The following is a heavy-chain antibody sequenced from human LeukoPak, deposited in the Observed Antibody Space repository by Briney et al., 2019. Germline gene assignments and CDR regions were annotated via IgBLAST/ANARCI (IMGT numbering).Heavy chain of an antibody. J-gene: IGHJ4*02. V-gene: IGHV1-2*02. CDR2: INAISGDT. Sequence: SVKVSCKASGYTFTGYFMHWVRQAPGQGLEWMGWINAISGDTNYAQKFRGRVTMTRDTSINTAYMELTRLTSDDTAVYYCARGGSGWSVSAYWGQGTRVTVSS. CDR1: GYTFTGYF. CDR3: ARGGSGWSVSAY. D-gene: IGHD6-19*01.